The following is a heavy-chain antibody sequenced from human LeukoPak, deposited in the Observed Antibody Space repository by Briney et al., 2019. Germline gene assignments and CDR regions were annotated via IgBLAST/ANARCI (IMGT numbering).Heavy chain of an antibody. V-gene: IGHV3-23*01. CDR1: GFTFTSYA. D-gene: IGHD3-16*01. Sequence: GGSLRLSCAASGFTFTSYALSWARQAPGKGLEWVSGISGSGGSIYYADSVKGRFTISRDNSKNILFLQMNSLRAEDTAIYYCAKRIMGTFQHWGQGTLVTVSS. CDR3: AKRIMGTFQH. CDR2: ISGSGGSI. J-gene: IGHJ1*01.